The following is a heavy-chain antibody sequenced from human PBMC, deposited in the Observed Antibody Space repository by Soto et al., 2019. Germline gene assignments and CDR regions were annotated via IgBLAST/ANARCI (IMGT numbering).Heavy chain of an antibody. J-gene: IGHJ6*03. CDR3: ARDWYYDVRSGYYSYYYMDV. CDR2: IIPILGIA. V-gene: IGHV1-69*04. Sequence: SVKVSCKASGGTFSSYTISWVRQAPGQGLEWMGRIIPILGIANYAQKFQGRVTITADKSTSTAYMELSSLRSEDTAVYYCARDWYYDVRSGYYSYYYMDVWGKGTTVTVSS. CDR1: GGTFSSYT. D-gene: IGHD3-3*01.